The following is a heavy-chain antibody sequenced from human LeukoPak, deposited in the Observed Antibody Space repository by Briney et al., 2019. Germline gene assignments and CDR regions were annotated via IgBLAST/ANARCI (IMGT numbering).Heavy chain of an antibody. Sequence: GGSLRLSCAASGFTFSNYGMHWVRQAPGKGLEWVAVISFDGSNKYYADSVKGRFTISRDNSRNTLYLQMNSLRAEDTAVYYCAREELGSSLGFDPWGQGTLVTVSS. V-gene: IGHV3-30*19. CDR2: ISFDGSNK. CDR3: AREELGSSLGFDP. J-gene: IGHJ5*02. D-gene: IGHD3-16*01. CDR1: GFTFSNYG.